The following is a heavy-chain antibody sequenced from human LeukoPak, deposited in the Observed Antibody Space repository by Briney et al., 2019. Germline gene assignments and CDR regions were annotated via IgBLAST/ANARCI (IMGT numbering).Heavy chain of an antibody. J-gene: IGHJ4*02. D-gene: IGHD5-12*01. Sequence: GSLRLSCAASGFTFSTYWMSWVRQAPGKGLEWVAKIKQDGSDKHYVDSVKGRFTISRDNAKNSLYLQMNSLRAEDTAVYYCARDPSGYDFFDYWGQGTLVTVSS. CDR3: ARDPSGYDFFDY. CDR2: IKQDGSDK. CDR1: GFTFSTYW. V-gene: IGHV3-7*05.